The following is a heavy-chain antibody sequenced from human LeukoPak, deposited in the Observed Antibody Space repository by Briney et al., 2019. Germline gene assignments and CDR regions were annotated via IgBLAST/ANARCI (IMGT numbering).Heavy chain of an antibody. D-gene: IGHD6-19*01. J-gene: IGHJ6*03. CDR1: GFTFSSYE. V-gene: IGHV3-23*01. Sequence: GGSLRLSCAASGFTFSSYEMNWVRQAPGKGLEWVSAISGSTGRTYYADSVKGRFTISRDNSKNTLYLQMNSLRAEDTAVYYCARDSSGWPYYYYYYYMDVWGKGTTVTISS. CDR2: ISGSTGRT. CDR3: ARDSSGWPYYYYYYYMDV.